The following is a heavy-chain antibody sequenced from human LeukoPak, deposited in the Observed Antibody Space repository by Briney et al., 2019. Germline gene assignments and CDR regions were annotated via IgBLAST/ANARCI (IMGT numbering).Heavy chain of an antibody. D-gene: IGHD2-2*01. CDR3: AKERGYCSSTSCYRVYGMDV. CDR1: GFTFSSYA. V-gene: IGHV3-23*01. CDR2: ISGSGGST. Sequence: GGSLRLSCAASGFTFSSYAMSWVRQAPGKGLEWVSAISGSGGSTYYADSVKGRFTISRDNSKNTLYLQMNSLRAEDTAVYYCAKERGYCSSTSCYRVYGMDVWGQGTAVTVSS. J-gene: IGHJ6*02.